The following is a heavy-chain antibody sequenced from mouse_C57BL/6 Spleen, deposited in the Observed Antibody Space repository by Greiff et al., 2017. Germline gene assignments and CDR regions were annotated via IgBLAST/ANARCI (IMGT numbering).Heavy chain of an antibody. CDR3: VPNWDRDY. D-gene: IGHD4-1*01. Sequence: VQVVESGPELVKPGASVKISCKASGYAFSSSWMNWVKQRPGKGLEWIGRIYPGDGDTNYNGKFKGKATLTADKSSSTAYMQLRSLTSEDSAVYFCVPNWDRDYWGQGTTLTVSS. CDR2: IYPGDGDT. V-gene: IGHV1-82*01. J-gene: IGHJ2*01. CDR1: GYAFSSSW.